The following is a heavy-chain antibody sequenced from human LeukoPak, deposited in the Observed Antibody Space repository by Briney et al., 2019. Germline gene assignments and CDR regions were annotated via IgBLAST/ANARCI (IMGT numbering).Heavy chain of an antibody. CDR3: AKDRSRGFWSGYHHYYFDY. V-gene: IGHV3-66*03. Sequence: GGSLRLSCAASGFSVSSNYMSWVRQAPGKGLTWVSVIYSSGSTYYADSVKGRFAISRDDSKNTLHLQMNSLRAEDTAVYYCAKDRSRGFWSGYHHYYFDYWGQGTLVTVSS. J-gene: IGHJ4*02. CDR1: GFSVSSNY. D-gene: IGHD3-3*01. CDR2: IYSSGST.